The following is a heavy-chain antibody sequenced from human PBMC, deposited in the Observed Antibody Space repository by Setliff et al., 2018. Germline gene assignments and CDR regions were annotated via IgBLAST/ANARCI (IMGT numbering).Heavy chain of an antibody. Sequence: PSETLSLTCAVYGESFSDYYGSWIRQLPGKGPEWIGEINQSGGTNYNPSLKSRVTISVDTSNNQFSLKLSSLTAADTAVYYCARGRSKTWNIWGQGTMVTVSS. CDR2: INQSGGT. V-gene: IGHV4-34*01. J-gene: IGHJ3*02. D-gene: IGHD1-1*01. CDR1: GESFSDYY. CDR3: ARGRSKTWNI.